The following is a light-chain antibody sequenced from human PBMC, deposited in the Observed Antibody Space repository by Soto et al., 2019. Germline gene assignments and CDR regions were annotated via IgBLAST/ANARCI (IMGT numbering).Light chain of an antibody. CDR3: SSYTSSSTLV. Sequence: QSALTQPASVSGSPGQSITISCTGTSSDVGGYNYVSWYQQHPGTAPKLMIYEVSNRPSGVSNRFSGSKSGNTASLTSSGLQAEDEADYYCSSYTSSSTLVFGTGTKLTVL. J-gene: IGLJ1*01. V-gene: IGLV2-14*01. CDR2: EVS. CDR1: SSDVGGYNY.